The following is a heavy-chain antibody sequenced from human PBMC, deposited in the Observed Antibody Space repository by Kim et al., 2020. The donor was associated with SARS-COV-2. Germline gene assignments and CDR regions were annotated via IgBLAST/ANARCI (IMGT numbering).Heavy chain of an antibody. CDR2: IYYSGST. CDR1: GGSISSSSYY. CDR3: ARTNYDILEAGMDV. Sequence: SETLSLTCTVSGGSISSSSYYWGWIRQPPGKGLEWIGNIYYSGSTYYNPSLKSRVTIAVDTSKNQFSLKVRSVTAADTAVYYCARTNYDILEAGMDVWGQGTTVTFSS. J-gene: IGHJ6*02. D-gene: IGHD3-9*01. V-gene: IGHV4-39*01.